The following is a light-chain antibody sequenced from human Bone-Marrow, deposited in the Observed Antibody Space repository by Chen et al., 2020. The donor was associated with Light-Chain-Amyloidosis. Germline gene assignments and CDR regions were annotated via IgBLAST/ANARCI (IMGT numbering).Light chain of an antibody. V-gene: IGKV3-20*01. CDR1: QTISSNY. Sequence: EIVLTQSPGPLSLSPGEGANLSCRASQTISSNYLTWYQQKFGQAPRLLIYGSSSRATGIPDRFTGSGSGTALTLTRNRLEPEDCGMEYCEEYGTSPLNFGGGTKGEIK. J-gene: IGKJ4*01. CDR2: GSS. CDR3: EEYGTSPLN.